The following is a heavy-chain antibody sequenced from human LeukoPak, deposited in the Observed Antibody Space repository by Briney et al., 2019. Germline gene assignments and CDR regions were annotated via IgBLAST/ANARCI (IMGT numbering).Heavy chain of an antibody. CDR3: TRALMNYDILTGYSLPFDY. Sequence: GGSLRLSCTASGFTFSDYAMSWVRQAPGKGREWVGFIRSKAYGGTTEYAASVKGRFTISRDDSKSIAYLQMNSLKTEDTAVYYCTRALMNYDILTGYSLPFDYWGQGTLVTVSS. CDR1: GFTFSDYA. CDR2: IRSKAYGGTT. V-gene: IGHV3-49*04. D-gene: IGHD3-9*01. J-gene: IGHJ4*02.